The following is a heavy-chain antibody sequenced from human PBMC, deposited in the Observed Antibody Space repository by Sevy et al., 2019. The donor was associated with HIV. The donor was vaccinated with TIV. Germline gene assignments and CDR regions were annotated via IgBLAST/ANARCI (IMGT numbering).Heavy chain of an antibody. CDR3: TRDGRPDYDFWSGYYTSAYYYYGMDV. Sequence: GGSLRLSCTASGFTLGDYAMSWVRQAPGKGLEWVGFIRSKAYGGTTEYAASVKGRFTISRDDSKSIAYLQMNSLKTEDTAVYYCTRDGRPDYDFWSGYYTSAYYYYGMDVWGQGSTVTVSS. D-gene: IGHD3-3*01. CDR1: GFTLGDYA. V-gene: IGHV3-49*04. CDR2: IRSKAYGGTT. J-gene: IGHJ6*02.